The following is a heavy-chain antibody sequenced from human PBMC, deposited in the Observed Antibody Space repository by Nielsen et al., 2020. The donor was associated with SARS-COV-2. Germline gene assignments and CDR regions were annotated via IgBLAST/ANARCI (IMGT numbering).Heavy chain of an antibody. J-gene: IGHJ4*02. CDR1: GLTFSSYG. V-gene: IGHV3-30*03. CDR2: ISYDGSNK. D-gene: IGHD1-26*01. CDR3: ARGGGSYPYYFDY. Sequence: GGSLRLSCAASGLTFSSYGMHWVRQAPGKGLEWVAVISYDGSNKYYADSVKGRFTISRDNSKNTLYLQMNSLRAEDTAVYYCARGGGSYPYYFDYWGQGTLVTVSS.